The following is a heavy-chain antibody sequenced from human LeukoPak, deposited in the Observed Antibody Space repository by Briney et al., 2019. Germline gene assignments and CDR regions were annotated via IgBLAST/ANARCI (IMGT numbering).Heavy chain of an antibody. J-gene: IGHJ6*02. CDR1: GGSISSNY. CDR3: ARRGYDGLAMDV. CDR2: IHYSGST. Sequence: PSETLFLTCTVSGGSISSNYWNWIRQPPGKGLEWIGYIHYSGSTNYSPSVKSRVIISVDTSKTQFSLKLRSVTAADTAVYYCARRGYDGLAMDVWGQGTTVTVSS. V-gene: IGHV4-59*08. D-gene: IGHD5-12*01.